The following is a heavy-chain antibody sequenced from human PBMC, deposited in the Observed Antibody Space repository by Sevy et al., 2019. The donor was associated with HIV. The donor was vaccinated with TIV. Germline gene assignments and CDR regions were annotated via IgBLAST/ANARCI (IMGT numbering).Heavy chain of an antibody. V-gene: IGHV4-4*07. CDR1: GGSISSYY. J-gene: IGHJ4*02. CDR3: ARDLGVREAFCFDY. CDR2: IYTSGST. D-gene: IGHD2-21*01. Sequence: SETLSFTCTVSGGSISSYYWSWIRQPAGKGLEWIGRIYTSGSTNYNPSLKSRVTMSVDTSKNQFSLKLSSVTAADTAVYYCARDLGVREAFCFDYRGQGTLVTVSS.